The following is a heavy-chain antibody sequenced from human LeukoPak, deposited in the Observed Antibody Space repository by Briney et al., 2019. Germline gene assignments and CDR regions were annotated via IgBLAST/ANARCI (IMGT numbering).Heavy chain of an antibody. V-gene: IGHV1-8*03. CDR1: GYTFTSYD. Sequence: ASVKVSCKASGYTFTSYDINWVRQVPGQGLEWMGWMNPKSGNTGYAQKFQGRVTITRNTSVSTAYMEVSSLRYEDTAVYYCARRAVDNSYYYYMDVWGKGTTVTVSS. CDR2: MNPKSGNT. CDR3: ARRAVDNSYYYYMDV. J-gene: IGHJ6*03. D-gene: IGHD6-19*01.